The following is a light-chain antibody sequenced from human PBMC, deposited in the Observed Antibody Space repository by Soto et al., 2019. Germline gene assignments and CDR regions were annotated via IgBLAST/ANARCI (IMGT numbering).Light chain of an antibody. J-gene: IGLJ1*01. V-gene: IGLV1-44*01. CDR3: AAWDDSLNGHV. Sequence: QSVLTQPPSASGTPGQRVTISCSGSSSNIGSNTVNWYQQLPGTAPKLLIYSNNQRPSGVPGRLSGSKSGTSASLAISGLQAEDEADYYCAAWDDSLNGHVFGTGTKVTVL. CDR1: SSNIGSNT. CDR2: SNN.